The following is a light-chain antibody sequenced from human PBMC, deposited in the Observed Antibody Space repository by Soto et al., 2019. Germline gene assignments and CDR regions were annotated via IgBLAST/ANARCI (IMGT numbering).Light chain of an antibody. CDR1: SSDVGGFDH. Sequence: QSGLTQPASVSGSPGQSITMSCTGASSDVGGFDHVSWYQQHPGKVPRLLIYDVSSRPSGVSDRFSGSKSGNTASLTISGLQAEDEADYYCNSFTSTNTYVFGTGTKVTVL. J-gene: IGLJ1*01. CDR2: DVS. V-gene: IGLV2-14*03. CDR3: NSFTSTNTYV.